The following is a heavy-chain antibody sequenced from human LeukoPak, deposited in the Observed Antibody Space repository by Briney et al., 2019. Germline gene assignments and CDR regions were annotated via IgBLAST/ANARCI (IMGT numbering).Heavy chain of an antibody. V-gene: IGHV3-9*01. CDR2: INWNSDNV. J-gene: IGHJ4*02. CDR1: GFTVRNYA. D-gene: IGHD6-6*01. CDR3: AKSGTYSSSSGYIDS. Sequence: GRTVSRSCAASGFTVRNYAMHWVPQAPGKGLEWGSSINWNSDNVEYADPVKGRFTLSSDNAKKSLFLQMNSLRPEDAALYYCAKSGTYSSSSGYIDSWGQGTLVTVSS.